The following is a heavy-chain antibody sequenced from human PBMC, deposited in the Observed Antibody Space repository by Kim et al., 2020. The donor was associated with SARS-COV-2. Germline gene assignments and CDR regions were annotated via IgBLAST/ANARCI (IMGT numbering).Heavy chain of an antibody. CDR2: ISAYNGNT. D-gene: IGHD4-17*01. J-gene: IGHJ5*02. Sequence: ASVKVSCKASGYTFTSYGISWVRQAPGQGLEWMGWISAYNGNTNYAQKLQGRVTMTTDTSTSPAYMELRSLRSDDTAVYYCAATRGTTVNQGWFDPWGQGTLVTVSS. CDR3: AATRGTTVNQGWFDP. V-gene: IGHV1-18*01. CDR1: GYTFTSYG.